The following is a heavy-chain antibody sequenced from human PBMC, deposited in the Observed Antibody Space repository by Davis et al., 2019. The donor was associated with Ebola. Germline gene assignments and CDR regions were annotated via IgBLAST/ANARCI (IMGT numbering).Heavy chain of an antibody. D-gene: IGHD1-1*01. CDR2: INPHNGNT. CDR3: ARAQFPTTSDH. Sequence: AASVLVSCNASGYTFTSYGITWVRQAPGQGLEWMGWINPHNGNTNYAQNVQGRVTMTTDTSTSTAYMEVGSLRSDDTAVYYCARAQFPTTSDHWGQGTLVTVSS. V-gene: IGHV1-18*04. CDR1: GYTFTSYG. J-gene: IGHJ4*02.